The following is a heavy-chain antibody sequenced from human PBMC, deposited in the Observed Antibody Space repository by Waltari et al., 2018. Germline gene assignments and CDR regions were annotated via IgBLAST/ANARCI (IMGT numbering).Heavy chain of an antibody. V-gene: IGHV4-34*01. D-gene: IGHD3-22*01. CDR2: INHSGST. J-gene: IGHJ4*02. CDR1: GGSFSGYY. Sequence: QVQLHQWGAGLLKPSETLSLTCAVYGGSFSGYYWSWIRQSPGKGLEWIGEINHSGSTTSNPAPGSRGITSVDTSKNQFFRNLTSVTTADTAVYYCARGKYYTDDNGYYQRAALDFWGQGALITVSS. CDR3: ARGKYYTDDNGYYQRAALDF.